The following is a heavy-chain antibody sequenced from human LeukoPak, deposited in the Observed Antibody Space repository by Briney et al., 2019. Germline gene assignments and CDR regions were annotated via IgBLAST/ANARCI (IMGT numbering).Heavy chain of an antibody. CDR1: GGSISSGDYY. CDR2: IYYSGST. V-gene: IGHV4-30-4*01. D-gene: IGHD3-22*01. Sequence: SETLSLTCTVSGGSISSGDYYWSWIRQPPGKGLEWIGYIYYSGSTYYNPSLKSRVTISIDTSKNQFSLKLSSVTAADTAVYYCARDRLGRYYDSSGYYPNRYYYYGMDVWGQGTTVTVSS. CDR3: ARDRLGRYYDSSGYYPNRYYYYGMDV. J-gene: IGHJ6*02.